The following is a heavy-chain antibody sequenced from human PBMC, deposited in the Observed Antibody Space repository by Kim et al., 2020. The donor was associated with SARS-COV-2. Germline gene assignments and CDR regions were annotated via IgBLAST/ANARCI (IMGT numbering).Heavy chain of an antibody. Sequence: GGSLRLSCAASGFTFSTYAMNWVRQAPGKGLEWVSTVSGDTAYHADSVKGRFIISRDNSKSTLYLQMNSLRAEDTAVYYCAKDRRSGGYYGDFEYWGQGT. V-gene: IGHV3-23*01. CDR2: VSGDTA. J-gene: IGHJ4*02. CDR3: AKDRRSGGYYGDFEY. CDR1: GFTFSTYA. D-gene: IGHD3-22*01.